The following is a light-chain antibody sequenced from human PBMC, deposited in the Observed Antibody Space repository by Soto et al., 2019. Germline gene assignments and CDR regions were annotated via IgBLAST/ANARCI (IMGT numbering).Light chain of an antibody. Sequence: EIVLTQSPGTLSLSPGERATLSCRASQSVASRYLAWYRHKPGQAPRLLIYGAATRATGIPDRFSGSGSGTDFTLTSSRLEHEDFAVYYCQQYSTSVTWTFGQWTKVEIK. V-gene: IGKV3-20*01. J-gene: IGKJ1*01. CDR3: QQYSTSVTWT. CDR1: QSVASRY. CDR2: GAA.